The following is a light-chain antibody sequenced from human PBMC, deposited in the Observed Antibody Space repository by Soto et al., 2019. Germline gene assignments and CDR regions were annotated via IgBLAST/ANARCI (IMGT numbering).Light chain of an antibody. Sequence: EIVLTQSPATLSLSPGEIATLSFSASQSVSNNYLAWYQQKAGQAPRPLIYAASSRAPGVPDRFRGSGSGTDFSLTISRLEPEDFAVYYCQQYGGTPWTFGQGTKVDIK. CDR3: QQYGGTPWT. J-gene: IGKJ1*01. CDR2: AAS. V-gene: IGKV3-20*01. CDR1: QSVSNNY.